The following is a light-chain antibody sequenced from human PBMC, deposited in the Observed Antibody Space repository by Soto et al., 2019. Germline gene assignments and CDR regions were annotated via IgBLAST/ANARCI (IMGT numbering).Light chain of an antibody. CDR3: QVWDGHTDHVV. Sequence: SYELTQPPSVSVAPGQTASISCGGEKIGITNVSWYQKRPGQAPLLVVYDGSDRPSGIPERFAGSNSGNTATLTIGRVEAGDEADYFCQVWDGHTDHVVFGGGTKLTVL. CDR1: KIGITN. J-gene: IGLJ2*01. V-gene: IGLV3-21*02. CDR2: DGS.